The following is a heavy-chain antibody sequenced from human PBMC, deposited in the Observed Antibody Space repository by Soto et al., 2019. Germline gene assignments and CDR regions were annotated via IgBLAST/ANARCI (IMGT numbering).Heavy chain of an antibody. CDR3: ARHRDIVLVPAMGKRAGRYGMDV. D-gene: IGHD2-2*01. CDR2: IYPGDSDT. CDR1: GYSFTSYW. J-gene: IGHJ6*02. V-gene: IGHV5-51*01. Sequence: GESLKISCKCSGYSFTSYWIGWVRQMPGKGLEWMGIIYPGDSDTRYSPSFQVKVTISADKSISTAYLQWSSLKASDTAMYYCARHRDIVLVPAMGKRAGRYGMDVWGQGTTVTVSS.